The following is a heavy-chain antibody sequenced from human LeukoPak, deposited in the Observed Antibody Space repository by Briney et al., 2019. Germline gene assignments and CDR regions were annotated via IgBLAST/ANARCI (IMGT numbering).Heavy chain of an antibody. Sequence: ASVKISCKVSGYTFTDYYMHWVQQAPGKGLEWMGLVDPEDGETIYAEKFQGRVTITADTSTDTAYMELSSLRSEDTAVYYCATPSQKDYYDSGGYSSYYMDVWGKGTTVTVSS. CDR1: GYTFTDYY. D-gene: IGHD3-22*01. V-gene: IGHV1-69-2*01. CDR2: VDPEDGET. J-gene: IGHJ6*03. CDR3: ATPSQKDYYDSGGYSSYYMDV.